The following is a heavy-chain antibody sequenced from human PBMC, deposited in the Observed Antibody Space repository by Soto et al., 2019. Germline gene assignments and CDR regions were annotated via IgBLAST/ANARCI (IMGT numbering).Heavy chain of an antibody. J-gene: IGHJ3*02. D-gene: IGHD3-3*01. CDR3: ARCIRFLSGYYDAFDS. V-gene: IGHV4-38-2*01. Sequence: SETLARTCAVSGYSISSCYYWGWIRQPPWKVLAWIGSIYHSGSTYYNPSLKSRVTISVDTSKNQFSLKLSSVTAADTAVYYCARCIRFLSGYYDAFDSWGQVTMITVSS. CDR2: IYHSGST. CDR1: GYSISSCYY.